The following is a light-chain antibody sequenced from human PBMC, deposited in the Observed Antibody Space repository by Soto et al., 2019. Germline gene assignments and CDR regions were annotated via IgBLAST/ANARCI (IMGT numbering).Light chain of an antibody. Sequence: IHITQSPSSLSASVGDRVTIPWRASQNIGVYLNWYQKKPGKAPKLLIHAASSLHSGVPSTFSGSGSGTDFALTISSMQSADFASYYCHQTPANLCAFAQRTKVDIE. CDR3: HQTPANLCA. CDR2: AAS. J-gene: IGKJ1*01. V-gene: IGKV1-39*01. CDR1: QNIGVY.